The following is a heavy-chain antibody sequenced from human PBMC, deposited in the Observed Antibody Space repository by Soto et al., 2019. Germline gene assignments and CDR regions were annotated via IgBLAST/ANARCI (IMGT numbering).Heavy chain of an antibody. V-gene: IGHV1-69*13. J-gene: IGHJ6*02. CDR2: IIPIFGTA. D-gene: IGHD1-7*01. CDR3: ARDHELELRPCGMDV. Sequence: SVKVSCKASGGTFSSYAISWVRQAPGQGLEWMGGIIPIFGTANYAQKFQGRVTITADESTSTAYMELSSLRSEDTAVYYCARDHELELRPCGMDVWGQGTTVTVSS. CDR1: GGTFSSYA.